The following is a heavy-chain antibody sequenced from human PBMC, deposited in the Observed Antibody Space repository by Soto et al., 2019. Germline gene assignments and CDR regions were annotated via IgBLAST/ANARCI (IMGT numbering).Heavy chain of an antibody. CDR3: ARVGQQLVRPWYFDL. Sequence: VQLVESGGGLVKPGGSLRLSCAASGFTFSSYSMNWVRQAPGKGLEWVSSISSSSSYIYYADSVKGRFTISRDNAKNSLYLQMNSLRAEDTAVYYCARVGQQLVRPWYFDLWGRGTLVTVSS. CDR2: ISSSSSYI. D-gene: IGHD6-13*01. V-gene: IGHV3-21*01. J-gene: IGHJ2*01. CDR1: GFTFSSYS.